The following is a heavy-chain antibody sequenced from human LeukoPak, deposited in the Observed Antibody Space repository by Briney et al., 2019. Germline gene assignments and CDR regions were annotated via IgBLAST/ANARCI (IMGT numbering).Heavy chain of an antibody. CDR3: ARGHLYYDFWSGYHDAFDI. D-gene: IGHD3-3*01. CDR1: GGSISSYY. CDR2: TYYSGST. V-gene: IGHV4-59*08. Sequence: SETLSLTCTVSGGSISSYYWSWIRQPPGKGLEWIGYTYYSGSTNYNPSLKSRVTISVDTSKNQFSLKLSSVTAADTAVYYCARGHLYYDFWSGYHDAFDIWGQGTMVTVSS. J-gene: IGHJ3*02.